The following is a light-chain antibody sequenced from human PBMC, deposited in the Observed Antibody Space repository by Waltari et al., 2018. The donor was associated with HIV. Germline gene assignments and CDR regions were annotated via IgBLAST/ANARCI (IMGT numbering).Light chain of an antibody. J-gene: IGKJ1*01. CDR2: ATS. Sequence: DILMTQSPSSVSASVGDRVTVTCRASQTLTTWLTWYRQKPGTAPEVLIYATSTLQTGVPQRFSGGRSGTNFTLTISGLQPEDFATYICQQAESLPWTFGQGTKVEMK. CDR3: QQAESLPWT. CDR1: QTLTTW. V-gene: IGKV1-12*01.